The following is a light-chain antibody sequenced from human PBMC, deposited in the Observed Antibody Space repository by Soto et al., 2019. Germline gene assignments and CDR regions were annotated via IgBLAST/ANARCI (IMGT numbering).Light chain of an antibody. V-gene: IGKV3-11*01. Sequence: EIVLTQSPVTLSLSPGDGATLSCRASQSVSSYLAWYQQKPGQAPRLLIHGASSRATGIPARFSASGSGTDFTLTISSLEPEDFAVYYCQQRSNWPRTFGEGTRLEIK. CDR1: QSVSSY. CDR2: GAS. J-gene: IGKJ5*01. CDR3: QQRSNWPRT.